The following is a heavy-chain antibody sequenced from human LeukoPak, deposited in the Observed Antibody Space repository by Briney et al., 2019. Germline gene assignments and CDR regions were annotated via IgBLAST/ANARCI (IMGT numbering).Heavy chain of an antibody. D-gene: IGHD2/OR15-2a*01. V-gene: IGHV3-48*01. Sequence: GGSLRLSCAASGFTFSSHSMNWVRQAPGKGLEWVSYISSSGSTKYYADSVKGRFTISRDNARNSLYLQMNSLRAEDTAVYFCARGGLSIMGYWGQGTLVTVSS. CDR1: GFTFSSHS. J-gene: IGHJ4*02. CDR2: ISSSGSTK. CDR3: ARGGLSIMGY.